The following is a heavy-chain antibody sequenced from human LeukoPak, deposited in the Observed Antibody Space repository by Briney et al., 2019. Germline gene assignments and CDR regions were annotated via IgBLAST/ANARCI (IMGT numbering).Heavy chain of an antibody. CDR1: GPTFCSYW. CDR3: TRTRTAFDF. V-gene: IGHV3-7*03. CDR2: IKQDGSEK. J-gene: IGHJ3*01. Sequence: PGGALRLSCAASGPTFCSYWMSWVRQAPGKGLECVANIKQDGSEKYYVDSVKGRFTISRDNAKNSLYLQMNSLRAEDTAVYYCTRTRTAFDFWGQGTMVTVST.